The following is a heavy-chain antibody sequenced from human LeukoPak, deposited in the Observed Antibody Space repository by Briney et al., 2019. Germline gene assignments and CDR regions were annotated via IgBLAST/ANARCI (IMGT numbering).Heavy chain of an antibody. J-gene: IGHJ4*02. CDR1: GDSLTSSF. CDR2: VSSDAPT. CDR3: ARLDCLVEGCYNH. Sequence: PSETLSLTCSVSGDSLTSSFWNWIRQPPGKGLEWIGYVSSDAPTTCPPSLRSRLIMSVDTAKSDISLILTSVTATDTAIYYCARLDCLVEGCYNHWGRGTLVTVSS. V-gene: IGHV4-59*08. D-gene: IGHD5-24*01.